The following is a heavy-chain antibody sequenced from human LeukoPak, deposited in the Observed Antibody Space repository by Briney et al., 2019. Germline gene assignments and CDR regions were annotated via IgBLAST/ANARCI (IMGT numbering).Heavy chain of an antibody. Sequence: SETLSLTCTVSGYSISSGYYWGWIRQPPGKGLEWIGSIYHSGTTYYNPSLKSRVTISVDTSKSHFTLKLNSVTAADTAVYSCAGHKYYNFWGSFNWFDPWGQGTLVTVSS. J-gene: IGHJ5*02. D-gene: IGHD3-3*01. CDR1: GYSISSGYY. CDR3: AGHKYYNFWGSFNWFDP. V-gene: IGHV4-38-2*02. CDR2: IYHSGTT.